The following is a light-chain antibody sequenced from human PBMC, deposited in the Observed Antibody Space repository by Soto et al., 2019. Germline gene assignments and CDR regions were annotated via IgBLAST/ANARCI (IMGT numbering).Light chain of an antibody. CDR2: HAS. V-gene: IGKV3-15*01. CDR1: ESVTRN. Sequence: EIVLTQSPVILSVSPGETATLSCRASESVTRNLAWYQHMPGQAPRLLVFHASVRATGIPDRFSGSGSGTELSLTISNLQSEDFAVYFCQQYNDGPPITFGQGTRLEIK. CDR3: QQYNDGPPIT. J-gene: IGKJ5*01.